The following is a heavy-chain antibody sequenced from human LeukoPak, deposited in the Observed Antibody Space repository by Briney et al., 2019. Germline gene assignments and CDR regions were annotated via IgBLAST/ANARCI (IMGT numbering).Heavy chain of an antibody. CDR1: GFTFSDYS. Sequence: GGSLTLSCAASGFTFSDYSMNWVRQAPGKGLDWVSSISSTSTYILYADSVKDRFTISRDNARNSLYLQMNSLRAEDTAVYYCARFETVAAKPIEHWGPGTLVTVSS. D-gene: IGHD6-19*01. V-gene: IGHV3-21*01. J-gene: IGHJ1*01. CDR3: ARFETVAAKPIEH. CDR2: ISSTSTYI.